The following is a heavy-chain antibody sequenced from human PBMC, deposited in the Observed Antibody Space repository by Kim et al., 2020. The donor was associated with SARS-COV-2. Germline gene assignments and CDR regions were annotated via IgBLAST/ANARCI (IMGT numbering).Heavy chain of an antibody. CDR1: GFTFSSYS. V-gene: IGHV3-21*01. Sequence: GGSLRLSCAASGFTFSSYSMNWVRQAPGKGLEWVSSISSSSSYIYYADSMKGRFTISRDNAKNSLYLQMNSLRAEDTAVYYCAREERAYYDILTGYYSRYFDYWGQGTLVTVSS. CDR3: AREERAYYDILTGYYSRYFDY. J-gene: IGHJ4*02. D-gene: IGHD3-9*01. CDR2: ISSSSSYI.